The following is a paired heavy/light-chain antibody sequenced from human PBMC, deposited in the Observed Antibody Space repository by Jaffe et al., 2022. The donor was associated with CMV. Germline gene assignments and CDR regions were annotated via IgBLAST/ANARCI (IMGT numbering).Heavy chain of an antibody. D-gene: IGHD3-22*01. V-gene: IGHV3-23*01. CDR2: IRGSDGRT. CDR1: GFTFSSYA. Sequence: EVQLLESGGGLVQPGGSLRLSCAASGFTFSSYAMSWVRQAPGKGLEWVSAIRGSDGRTYYAASVKGRFTISRDNSKNTLYLQMNSLRVEDTALYYCAKDLKIVGYNAFDVWGQGTKVTVSS. CDR3: AKDLKIVGYNAFDV. J-gene: IGHJ3*01.
Light chain of an antibody. Sequence: QSSLTQPASVSGSPGQSITISCTGTSSDVGGYNYVSWYQQYPGKAPKLMIYDVTNRPSGVSNRFSGSKSGNTASLTISGLQTEDEADYYCSSYTSSSTRAFGGGTKLTVL. J-gene: IGLJ2*01. V-gene: IGLV2-14*03. CDR3: SSYTSSSTRA. CDR2: DVT. CDR1: SSDVGGYNY.